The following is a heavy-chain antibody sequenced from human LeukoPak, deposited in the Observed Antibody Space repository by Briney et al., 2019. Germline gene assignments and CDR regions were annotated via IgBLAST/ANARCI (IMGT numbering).Heavy chain of an antibody. V-gene: IGHV3-23*01. D-gene: IGHD3-10*01. J-gene: IGHJ4*02. Sequence: GGSLRLSGAASGFTFSSYAMSWVRKAPGKGLEWVSAISGSGGSTYYADSVKGRFTISRDNSKNTLYLQMNSLRAEDTAVYYCARVRLLELDYWGQGTLVTVSS. CDR2: ISGSGGST. CDR1: GFTFSSYA. CDR3: ARVRLLELDY.